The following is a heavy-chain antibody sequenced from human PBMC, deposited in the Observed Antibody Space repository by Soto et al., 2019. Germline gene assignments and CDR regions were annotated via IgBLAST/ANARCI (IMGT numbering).Heavy chain of an antibody. V-gene: IGHV1-46*03. Sequence: GASVKVSCKASGSTFASYNIKWVRKAPGQGLEWMGIINPSGGSTSYAQKFQGRVTMTRDTSTSTVYMELSSLRSEDTAVYYCARVTETIDYWGQGTLVTVSS. CDR2: INPSGGST. D-gene: IGHD1-1*01. CDR1: GSTFASYN. CDR3: ARVTETIDY. J-gene: IGHJ4*02.